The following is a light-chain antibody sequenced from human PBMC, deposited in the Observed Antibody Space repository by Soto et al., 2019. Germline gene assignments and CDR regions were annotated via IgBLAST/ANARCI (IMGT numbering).Light chain of an antibody. Sequence: QSVLTQPPSASGSPGQSVTISCTGTSIDVGGYNYVSWYQQHPGKAPKLMIYEVSKRPSGVPDRFSGSKSGNTASLTVSGLQAEDEADYYCSSYAGATVVFGGGTKVTVL. CDR3: SSYAGATVV. CDR1: SIDVGGYNY. CDR2: EVS. V-gene: IGLV2-8*01. J-gene: IGLJ2*01.